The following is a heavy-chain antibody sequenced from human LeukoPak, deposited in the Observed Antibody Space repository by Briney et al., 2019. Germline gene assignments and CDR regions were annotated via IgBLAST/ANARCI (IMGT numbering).Heavy chain of an antibody. Sequence: GTLRLSCAASGFTFSSYGMSWVRQAPGKGLEWVAVISYDGSNKYYADSVKGRFTISRDNSKNTLYLQMNSLRAEDTAVYYCARGEWGWYHIDYWGQGTLVTVSS. D-gene: IGHD3-10*01. J-gene: IGHJ4*02. CDR1: GFTFSSYG. CDR2: ISYDGSNK. V-gene: IGHV3-30*03. CDR3: ARGEWGWYHIDY.